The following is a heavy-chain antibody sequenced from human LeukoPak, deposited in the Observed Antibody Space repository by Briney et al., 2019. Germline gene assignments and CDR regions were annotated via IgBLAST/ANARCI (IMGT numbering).Heavy chain of an antibody. D-gene: IGHD6-13*01. J-gene: IGHJ4*02. CDR2: ISWDGGST. CDR3: ASIYSSSWYGGDADY. Sequence: GGSLRLSCAASGFTFDDYTMHWVRQAPGKGLEWVSLISWDGGSTYYADSVKGRFTISRDNAKNSLYLQMNSLRAEDTAVYYCASIYSSSWYGGDADYWGQGTLVTVSS. V-gene: IGHV3-43*01. CDR1: GFTFDDYT.